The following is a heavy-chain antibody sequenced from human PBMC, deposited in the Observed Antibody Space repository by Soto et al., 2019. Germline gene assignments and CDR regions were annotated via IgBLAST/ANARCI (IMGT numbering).Heavy chain of an antibody. J-gene: IGHJ5*02. CDR3: AREGDTNNWFDP. CDR1: GYTFTSYY. D-gene: IGHD5-18*01. CDR2: INPSGGST. V-gene: IGHV1-46*01. Sequence: QVQLVQSGAEVKKPGASVKVSCKASGYTFTSYYMHWVRQAPGQGLEWMGIINPSGGSTSYAQKYHGRVTMTRDTSTSTVYMELSSLRAEDTAGYYCAREGDTNNWFDPWGQGTLVTVSS.